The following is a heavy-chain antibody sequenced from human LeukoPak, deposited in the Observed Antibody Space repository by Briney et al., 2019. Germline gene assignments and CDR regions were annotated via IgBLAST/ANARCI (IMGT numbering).Heavy chain of an antibody. CDR3: ARVRLAHYYDSSGYYGHLGD. V-gene: IGHV3-48*04. D-gene: IGHD3-22*01. Sequence: GGSLRLSCAASGFIFSSYGMHWVRQAPGKGLEWVSYISSSGSTIYYADSVKGRFTISRDNAKNSLYLQMNSLRAEDTAVYYCARVRLAHYYDSSGYYGHLGDWGQGTLVTVSS. J-gene: IGHJ4*02. CDR2: ISSSGSTI. CDR1: GFIFSSYG.